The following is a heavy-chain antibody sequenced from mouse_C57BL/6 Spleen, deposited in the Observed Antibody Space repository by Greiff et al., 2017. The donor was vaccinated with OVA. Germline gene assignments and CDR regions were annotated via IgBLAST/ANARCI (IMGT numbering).Heavy chain of an antibody. CDR1: GYTFTDYN. D-gene: IGHD1-1*01. CDR2: INPNNGGT. Sequence: EVKLVESGPELVKPGASVKIPCKASGYTFTDYNMDWVKQSHGKSLEWIGDINPNNGGTIYNQKFKGKATLTVDKSPSTAYMELRSLTSEDTAVYYCARRTTVVAPYYAMDYWGQGTSVTVSS. J-gene: IGHJ4*01. CDR3: ARRTTVVAPYYAMDY. V-gene: IGHV1-18*01.